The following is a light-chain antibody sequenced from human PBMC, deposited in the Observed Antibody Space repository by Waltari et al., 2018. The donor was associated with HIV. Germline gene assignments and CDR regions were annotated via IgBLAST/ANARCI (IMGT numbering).Light chain of an antibody. V-gene: IGLV1-44*01. CDR1: RLNIGRNS. J-gene: IGLJ2*01. CDR2: NNN. Sequence: QSVLIQPPSASGTPGQRVTISCSGRRLNIGRNSVPWYQLLPGAAPLLLIYNNNQRPLGVPDRFSGSKSGTSASLAISGLQSEDEADYYCAAWDDSLNGLFGGGTKLTVL. CDR3: AAWDDSLNGL.